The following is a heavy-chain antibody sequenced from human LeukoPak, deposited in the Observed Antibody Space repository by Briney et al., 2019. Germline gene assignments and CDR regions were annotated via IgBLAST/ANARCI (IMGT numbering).Heavy chain of an antibody. CDR2: ISAYNGNT. D-gene: IGHD3-10*01. J-gene: IGHJ6*02. Sequence: GASVKVSCKASGYTFTSYGISWVRQAPGQGLEWMGWISAYNGNTNYAQKLQGRVTMTTDTSTSTAYMELRSLRSDDTAVYYCARQGGSGSYHYYGMDVWGQGTTVTVSS. CDR1: GYTFTSYG. CDR3: ARQGGSGSYHYYGMDV. V-gene: IGHV1-18*01.